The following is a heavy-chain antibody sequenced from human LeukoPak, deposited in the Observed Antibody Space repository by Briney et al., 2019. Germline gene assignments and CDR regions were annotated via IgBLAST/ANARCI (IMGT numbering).Heavy chain of an antibody. D-gene: IGHD3-9*01. CDR2: IYTSGST. CDR1: GGSISSGSYY. V-gene: IGHV4-61*02. J-gene: IGHJ6*04. CDR3: ARGRYFDWLLQGGGMDV. Sequence: PSETLSLTCTVSGGSISSGSYYWSWIRQPAGKGLEWIGRIYTSGSTNYNPSLKSRVTISVDTPKNQFSLKLSSVTAADTAVYYCARGRYFDWLLQGGGMDVWGKGTTVTISS.